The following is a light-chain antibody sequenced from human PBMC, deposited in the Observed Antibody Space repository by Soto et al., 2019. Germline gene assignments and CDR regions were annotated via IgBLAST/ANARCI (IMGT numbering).Light chain of an antibody. J-gene: IGKJ1*01. CDR2: GAS. Sequence: VFTQSPATLSVSPWAGAPLSCSASQNVYTDLAWYHKKHGQAPRLLIYGASTRATDMPGRFSGRGSGTEFTITISRLQSEDFGVDVCQQLKNWPRTFGQGTKVDIK. V-gene: IGKV3-15*01. CDR1: QNVYTD. CDR3: QQLKNWPRT.